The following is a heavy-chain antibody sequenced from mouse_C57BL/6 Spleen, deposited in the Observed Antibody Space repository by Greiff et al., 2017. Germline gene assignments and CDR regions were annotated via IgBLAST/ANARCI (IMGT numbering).Heavy chain of an antibody. CDR2: IYPADSET. Sequence: VQLQQPGAELVRPGSSVKLSCTASGYTFTSYSMDWVQQRPGQGLEWIGNIYPADSETNYNQQFKDKATLTGDKSSSTAYVQLSSLTSEDSAVYYCARGGRSAWLANGGKGTLVTVS. J-gene: IGHJ3*01. V-gene: IGHV1-61*01. CDR3: ARGGRSAWLAN. CDR1: GYTFTSYS.